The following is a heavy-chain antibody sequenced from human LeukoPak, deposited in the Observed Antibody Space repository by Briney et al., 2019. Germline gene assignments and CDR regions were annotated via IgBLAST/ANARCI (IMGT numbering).Heavy chain of an antibody. CDR2: IYYSGST. D-gene: IGHD6-19*01. CDR1: GGSISSGGYY. CDR3: STRGWDLSFTY. V-gene: IGHV4-31*03. Sequence: SQTLSLTCTVSGGSISSGGYYWSWIRQHPGKGLEWIGYIYYSGSTYYNPSLKSRVTISVDTSKNQFSLKLSSVTPADTAVYYCSTRGWDLSFTYWGQGTLVTVSS. J-gene: IGHJ4*02.